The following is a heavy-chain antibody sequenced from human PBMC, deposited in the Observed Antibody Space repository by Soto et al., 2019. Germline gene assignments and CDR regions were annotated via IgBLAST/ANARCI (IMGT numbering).Heavy chain of an antibody. CDR3: ARDLPPVDY. J-gene: IGHJ4*02. V-gene: IGHV1-18*01. CDR2: IRAYNGNT. Sequence: QVQLVQSGAEVKKPGASVKVSCKASGYTFTSYGISWVRQAPGKGIEWMGRIRAYNGNTNYAQKQQGRDTMTTDTPTSTAYMELWSLRSDYTAVHYFARDLPPVDYWGQGTLVTVSS. CDR1: GYTFTSYG.